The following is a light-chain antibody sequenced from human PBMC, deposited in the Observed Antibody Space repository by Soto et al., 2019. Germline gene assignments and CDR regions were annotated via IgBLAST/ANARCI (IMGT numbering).Light chain of an antibody. Sequence: QSALTQPPSASGSPGQSVTISCTGKNSDVGSYNYVSWYQQHPGKAPKLMIFEVSKRPSGVPDRFSGSKSGNTASLTVSGLQAEDEADYYCRSYAGTNTRYLFGTGTKVTVL. V-gene: IGLV2-8*01. J-gene: IGLJ1*01. CDR3: RSYAGTNTRYL. CDR2: EVS. CDR1: NSDVGSYNY.